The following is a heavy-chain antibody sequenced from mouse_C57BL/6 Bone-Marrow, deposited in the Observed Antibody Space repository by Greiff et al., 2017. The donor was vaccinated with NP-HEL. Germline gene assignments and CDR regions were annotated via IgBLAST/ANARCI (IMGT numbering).Heavy chain of an antibody. Sequence: EVQRVESEGGLVQPGSSMKLSCTASGFTFSDYYMAWVRQVPEKGLEWVANINYDGSSTYYLDSLKSRFIISRDNAKNILYLQMSSLKSDDTATYYCARITTVVATDWYFDVWGTGTTVTVSS. V-gene: IGHV5-16*01. D-gene: IGHD1-1*01. CDR3: ARITTVVATDWYFDV. CDR2: INYDGSST. CDR1: GFTFSDYY. J-gene: IGHJ1*03.